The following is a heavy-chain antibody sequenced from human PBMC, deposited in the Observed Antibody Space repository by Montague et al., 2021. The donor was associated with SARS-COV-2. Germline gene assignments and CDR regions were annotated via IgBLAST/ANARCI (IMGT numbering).Heavy chain of an antibody. CDR1: GFTFSSYE. CDR3: ARGGTYYDFWSGYYNYYYGMDV. CDR2: ISSSGSTI. J-gene: IGHJ6*02. Sequence: SLRLSCAASGFTFSSYEMNWVRQAPGKGLEWVSYISSSGSTIYYADSMKGRLTISRDNAKNSLYLQMNSLRAEDTAVYYCARGGTYYDFWSGYYNYYYGMDVWGQGTAVTVSS. D-gene: IGHD3-3*01. V-gene: IGHV3-48*03.